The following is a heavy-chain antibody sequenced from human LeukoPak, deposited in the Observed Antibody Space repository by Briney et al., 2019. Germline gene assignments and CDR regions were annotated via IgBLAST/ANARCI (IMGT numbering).Heavy chain of an antibody. V-gene: IGHV4-61*02. CDR1: GSSINSDNYY. CDR2: IYSSGST. J-gene: IGHJ4*02. CDR3: ARTYSGSFDSYFDY. D-gene: IGHD1-26*01. Sequence: SETLSLTCTVSGSSINSDNYYWSWIRQPAGKGLEWIGRIYSSGSTNYNPSLKSRVIISVDTSKNQFSLKLISVTAADTAVYYCARTYSGSFDSYFDYWGQGTLVTVSS.